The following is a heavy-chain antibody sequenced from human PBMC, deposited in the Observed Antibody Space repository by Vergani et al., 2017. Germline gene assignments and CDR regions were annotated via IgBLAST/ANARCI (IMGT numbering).Heavy chain of an antibody. V-gene: IGHV3-30*03. J-gene: IGHJ4*02. CDR2: ISYDGSNK. Sequence: VQLVESGGGLVKPGGSLRLSCAASGFTFSSYGMHWVRQAPGKGLEWVAVISYDGSNKYYADSVKGRFTISRDNSKNTLYLQMNSLRSEDTAVYYCARDLGIRFGEFGPGYYWGQGTLVTVSS. D-gene: IGHD3-10*01. CDR3: ARDLGIRFGEFGPGYY. CDR1: GFTFSSYG.